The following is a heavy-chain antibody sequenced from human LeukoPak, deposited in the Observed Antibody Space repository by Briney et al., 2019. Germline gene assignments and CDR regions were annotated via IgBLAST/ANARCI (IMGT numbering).Heavy chain of an antibody. J-gene: IGHJ4*02. V-gene: IGHV3-21*01. CDR2: ISSSSRYT. D-gene: IGHD4-23*01. Sequence: GGSLRLSCAASGFSLRDYSMDWVRQAPGKGLEWVSSISSSSRYTFYVDSVKGRFTISRDNAKNSLYLQMNSLRVEDTAVYYCAREWHDYGGDSGGYWGQGTLVTVSS. CDR3: AREWHDYGGDSGGY. CDR1: GFSLRDYS.